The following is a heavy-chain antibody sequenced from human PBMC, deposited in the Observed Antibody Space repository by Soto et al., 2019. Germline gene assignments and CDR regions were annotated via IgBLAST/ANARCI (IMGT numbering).Heavy chain of an antibody. V-gene: IGHV1-69*12. CDR2: IIPIFGTA. Sequence: QVQLVQSGAEVKKPGSSVKVSCKASGGTFSSYAISWVRQAPGQGLEWMGGIIPIFGTANYAQKFQGRVTITADESTSTAYMDLSSLRSEDTAVYYCARVANGCSGGSCYVAFDYWGQGTLVTVSS. CDR3: ARVANGCSGGSCYVAFDY. D-gene: IGHD2-15*01. J-gene: IGHJ4*02. CDR1: GGTFSSYA.